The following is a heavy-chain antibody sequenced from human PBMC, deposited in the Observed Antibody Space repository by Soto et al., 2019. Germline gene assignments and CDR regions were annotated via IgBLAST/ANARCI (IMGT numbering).Heavy chain of an antibody. CDR3: AREGNNWNDVGYFDY. V-gene: IGHV1-18*01. CDR2: ISAYNGNT. J-gene: IGHJ4*02. Sequence: ASVKVSCKASVYTFTSYGISWVRQAPGQGLEWMGWISAYNGNTNYAQKLQGRVTMTTDTSTSTAYMELRSLRSDDTAVYYCAREGNNWNDVGYFDYWAQGTLVTVSS. D-gene: IGHD1-20*01. CDR1: VYTFTSYG.